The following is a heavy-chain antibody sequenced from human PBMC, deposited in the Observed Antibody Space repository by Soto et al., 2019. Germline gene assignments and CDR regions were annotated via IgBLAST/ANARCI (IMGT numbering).Heavy chain of an antibody. CDR1: GFTFSGYG. Sequence: EVQLVESGGGLVQPGGSLRLSCAASGFTFSGYGMSWVRQPPGKGLEWVASINQGGSKKFYVDSVKGRFTISRDNAKNTLFLQMISLRAEDTAVYYCARWESSGYYLGIWGQGTLVTDSS. V-gene: IGHV3-7*03. CDR2: INQGGSKK. J-gene: IGHJ4*02. D-gene: IGHD6-19*01. CDR3: ARWESSGYYLGI.